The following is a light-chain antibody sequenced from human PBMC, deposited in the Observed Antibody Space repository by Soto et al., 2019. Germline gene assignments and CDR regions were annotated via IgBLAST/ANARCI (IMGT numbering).Light chain of an antibody. Sequence: QSVLTQPASVSGSPGQSITISCTGTSSDVGGYNHVSWYQIHPGKAPKLIIYEVTSRPSGVSYRFSGSKSGNSASLTISGLQAEDEADCYCSSYASSSSYVFGGGTKVTVL. J-gene: IGLJ1*01. V-gene: IGLV2-14*01. CDR1: SSDVGGYNH. CDR2: EVT. CDR3: SSYASSSSYV.